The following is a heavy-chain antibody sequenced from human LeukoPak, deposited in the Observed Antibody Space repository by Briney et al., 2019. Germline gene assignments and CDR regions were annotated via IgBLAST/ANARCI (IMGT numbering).Heavy chain of an antibody. CDR1: GDSVSSSSAV. V-gene: IGHV6-1*01. CDR2: TYFRSKWHN. Sequence: SQTLSLTCAVSGDSVSSSSAVWNWIRQSPSRGLEWLGRTYFRSKWHNEYAESVKSRISITSDTSKNQFSLQLNSVTPEDTAVYYCARERVDAFDIWGQGTMVTVSS. J-gene: IGHJ3*02. CDR3: ARERVDAFDI.